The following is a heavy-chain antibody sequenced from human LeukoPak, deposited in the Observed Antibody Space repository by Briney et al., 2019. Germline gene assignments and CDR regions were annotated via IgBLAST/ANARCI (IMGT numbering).Heavy chain of an antibody. J-gene: IGHJ4*02. Sequence: SQTLSLTCTVSGGSISSYYWSWIRQPPGKGLEWIGYIYYSGSTNYNPSLKSRVTISVDTSKNQFSLKLSSVTAADTAVYYCARAAEGYYFDYWGQGTLVTVSS. CDR3: ARAAEGYYFDY. CDR1: GGSISSYY. V-gene: IGHV4-59*01. D-gene: IGHD6-19*01. CDR2: IYYSGST.